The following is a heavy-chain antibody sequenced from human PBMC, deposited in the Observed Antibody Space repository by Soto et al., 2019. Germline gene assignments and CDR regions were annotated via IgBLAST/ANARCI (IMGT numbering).Heavy chain of an antibody. CDR3: AKRGVGRDYVWGSPPGAEYFQH. CDR2: ISGSGGST. D-gene: IGHD3-16*01. CDR1: GFTFSSYA. V-gene: IGHV3-23*01. Sequence: PGGSLRLSCAASGFTFSSYAMSWVRQAPGKGLEWVSAISGSGGSTYYADSVKGRFTISRDNSKNTLYLQMNSLRAEDTAVYYCAKRGVGRDYVWGSPPGAEYFQHWGQGTLVTVSS. J-gene: IGHJ1*01.